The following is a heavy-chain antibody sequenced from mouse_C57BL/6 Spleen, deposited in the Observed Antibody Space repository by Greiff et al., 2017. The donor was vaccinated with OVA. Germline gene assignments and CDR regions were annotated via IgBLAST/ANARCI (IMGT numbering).Heavy chain of an antibody. CDR3: ARGTGITTVVATPYYYAMDY. CDR1: GYAFSSYW. Sequence: QVQLQQSGAELVKPGASVKISCKASGYAFSSYWMNWVKQRPGKGLEWIGQIYPGDGDTNYNGKFKGKATLTADKSSSTAYMQLSSLTSEDSAVYFCARGTGITTVVATPYYYAMDYWGQGTSVTVSS. D-gene: IGHD1-1*01. CDR2: IYPGDGDT. J-gene: IGHJ4*01. V-gene: IGHV1-80*01.